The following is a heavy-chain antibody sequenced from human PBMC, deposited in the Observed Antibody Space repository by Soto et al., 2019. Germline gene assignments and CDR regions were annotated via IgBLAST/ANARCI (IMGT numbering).Heavy chain of an antibody. CDR2: IYYSGST. CDR3: ARDRRGYCSGGSCYSVFYYYGMDV. J-gene: IGHJ6*02. CDR1: AGSISSSSYY. Sequence: SETPSLTFSVSAGSISSSSYYWGWIRQPPGKGLEWIGSIYYSGSTYYNPSLKSRVTMSVDTSKNQFSLKLSSVTAADTAVYYWARDRRGYCSGGSCYSVFYYYGMDVWGQGTTVTVSS. V-gene: IGHV4-39*07. D-gene: IGHD2-15*01.